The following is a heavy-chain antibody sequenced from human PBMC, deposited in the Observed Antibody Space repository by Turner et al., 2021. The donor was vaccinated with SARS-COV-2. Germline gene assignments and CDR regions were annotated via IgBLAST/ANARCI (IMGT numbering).Heavy chain of an antibody. CDR1: GFTFRAYS. CDR3: ARDLRRTYATSSISDFYMDV. J-gene: IGHJ6*03. Sequence: HLVQSGGGLVQPGGSLRHPCADSGFTFRAYSLTWVRQAPRKGLEWVANIRQDGSEESYVDSVQGRLTITRDNAENSLFLQMSSLGAEYTAVYYCARDLRRTYATSSISDFYMDVWGKGTTVTVPS. V-gene: IGHV3-7*01. D-gene: IGHD2-2*01. CDR2: IRQDGSEE.